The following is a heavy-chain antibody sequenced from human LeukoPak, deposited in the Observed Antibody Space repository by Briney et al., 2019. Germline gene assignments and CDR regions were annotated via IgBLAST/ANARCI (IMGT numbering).Heavy chain of an antibody. CDR1: GFTFSSSA. J-gene: IGHJ6*02. CDR3: ARNNDMDV. V-gene: IGHV3-7*03. CDR2: MNKDGSEE. Sequence: GGSLRLSCAASGFTFSSSAMSWVRQAPGKGPEWVANMNKDGSEEYYVDSVKGRFTIFKDTAKNSLYLQMNNLRVEDTALYYCARNNDMDVWGQGTTVVVSS. D-gene: IGHD1/OR15-1a*01.